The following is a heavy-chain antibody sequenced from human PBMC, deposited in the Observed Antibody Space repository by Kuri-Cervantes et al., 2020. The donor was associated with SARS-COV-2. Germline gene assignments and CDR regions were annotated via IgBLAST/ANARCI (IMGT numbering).Heavy chain of an antibody. V-gene: IGHV3-30*18. J-gene: IGHJ5*02. CDR3: AKDAQPQIVLRFLEWLFRSPFDP. D-gene: IGHD3-3*01. CDR1: GFTFSSYG. CDR2: ISYDGSNK. Sequence: GGSLRLSCAASGFTFSSYGMHWVRQAPGKGLEWVAVISYDGSNKYYADSVKGRFTISRDNSKNTLYLQMNSLRAEDTAVYYCAKDAQPQIVLRFLEWLFRSPFDPWGQGNLVTVSS.